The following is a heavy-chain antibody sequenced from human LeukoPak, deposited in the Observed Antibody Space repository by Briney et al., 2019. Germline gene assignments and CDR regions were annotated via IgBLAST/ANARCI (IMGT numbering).Heavy chain of an antibody. D-gene: IGHD3-22*01. CDR3: ARDVSSGYLGFDY. Sequence: PGKSLRLSCAASGFSFRSYGMQWVRQAPGKGLEWVAAIWSDGSEKYFADSVKGRFTISRDNSKNTLYLEMNSLRVEDTAVYYCARDVSSGYLGFDYWGQGTLVTVSS. CDR2: IWSDGSEK. J-gene: IGHJ4*02. CDR1: GFSFRSYG. V-gene: IGHV3-33*01.